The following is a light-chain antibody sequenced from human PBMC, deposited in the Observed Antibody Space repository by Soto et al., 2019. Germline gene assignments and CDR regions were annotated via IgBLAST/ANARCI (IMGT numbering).Light chain of an antibody. CDR2: GAS. CDR1: QSISSW. V-gene: IGKV1-5*01. Sequence: DIQMTQSPSTLSASVGDRVTITCRASQSISSWLAWYQQKPGKAPKLLIYGASSLQSGVPSRFSGSRSGTEFTLTISRLQPEDFATYYCQQYNSYTQTFGQGTKLEIK. CDR3: QQYNSYTQT. J-gene: IGKJ2*01.